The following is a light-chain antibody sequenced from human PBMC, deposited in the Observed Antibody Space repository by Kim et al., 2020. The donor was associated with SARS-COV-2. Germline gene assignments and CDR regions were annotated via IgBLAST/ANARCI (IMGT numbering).Light chain of an antibody. CDR1: QSISNN. CDR3: QQYSSWPLT. V-gene: IGKV3D-15*01. Sequence: IVMTQSPVNMSVSPGEGATLSCRASQSISNNLAWYQQKAGQAPRLLIYGASTRATDFTVRFSGSGSGTEFILTITGLQSEDIGVYYCQQYSSWPLTFGGGTKVEIK. J-gene: IGKJ4*01. CDR2: GAS.